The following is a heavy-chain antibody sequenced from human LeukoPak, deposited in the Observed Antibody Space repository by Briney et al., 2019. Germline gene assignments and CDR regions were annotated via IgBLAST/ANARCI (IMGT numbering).Heavy chain of an antibody. Sequence: GGSLRLSCAASGFTVSSNYMSWVRQAPGKGLEWVSIIYSGGSTFYADSVKGRFTISRGNSKNTLYLQMNSLRAEDTAVYYCAKDDDYGDYYYYYYMDVWGKGTTVTVSS. CDR1: GFTVSSNY. D-gene: IGHD4-17*01. J-gene: IGHJ6*03. CDR3: AKDDDYGDYYYYYYMDV. V-gene: IGHV3-53*01. CDR2: IYSGGST.